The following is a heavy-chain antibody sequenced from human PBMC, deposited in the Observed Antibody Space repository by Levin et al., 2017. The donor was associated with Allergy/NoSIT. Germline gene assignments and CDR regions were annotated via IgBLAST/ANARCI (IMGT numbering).Heavy chain of an antibody. D-gene: IGHD3-16*02. CDR3: ARGSGRHYDYIWGSYRYLKYYYMDG. CDR2: TYYRSKWYN. J-gene: IGHJ6*03. CDR1: GDSVSSNSAA. Sequence: SETLSLTCAISGDSVSSNSAAWNWIRQSPSRGLEWLGRTYYRSKWYNDYAVSVKSRITINPDTSKNQFSLQLNSVTPEDTAVYYCARGSGRHYDYIWGSYRYLKYYYMDGWGKGTTVTVSS. V-gene: IGHV6-1*01.